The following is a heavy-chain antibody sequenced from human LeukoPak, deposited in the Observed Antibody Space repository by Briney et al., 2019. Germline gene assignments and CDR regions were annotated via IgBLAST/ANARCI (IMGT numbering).Heavy chain of an antibody. CDR3: AKDRRHSYGFGD. Sequence: QSGGSLRLSCAASGFTFSSYAMSWVRQAPGKGLEWVSAISGSGGSTYYADSVKGRFTISRDNSKNTLYLQMNSLRAEDTAVYYCAKDRRHSYGFGDWGQGTLVTVSS. D-gene: IGHD5-18*01. J-gene: IGHJ4*02. CDR2: ISGSGGST. CDR1: GFTFSSYA. V-gene: IGHV3-23*01.